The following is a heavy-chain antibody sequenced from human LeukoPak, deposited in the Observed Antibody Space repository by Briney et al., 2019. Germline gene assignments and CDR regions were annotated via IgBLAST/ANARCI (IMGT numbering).Heavy chain of an antibody. V-gene: IGHV1-18*01. CDR3: ARDYYGSGSYGGLYYYYYMDV. J-gene: IGHJ6*03. D-gene: IGHD3-10*01. CDR2: ISGYNENT. Sequence: ASVKVSCKASGYTFTSYGISWVRQAPGQGLEWMGWISGYNENTNYAQKFQGRVTMTADTSTSTAYMELKSLRSDDTAVYYCARDYYGSGSYGGLYYYYYMDVWAKGTTVTISS. CDR1: GYTFTSYG.